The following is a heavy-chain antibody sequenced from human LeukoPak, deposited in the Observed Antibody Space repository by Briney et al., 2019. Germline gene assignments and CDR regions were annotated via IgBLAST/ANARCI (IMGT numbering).Heavy chain of an antibody. CDR2: INQGGSDK. Sequence: GGSLRLSCAASGFTFDDYGMSWVRQAPGKGLEWVANINQGGSDKYYVDSVKGRFTISRDNANNLLYLQMNSLRGEDTAVYYCTRDRSRAEGDWGQGTLVTVSS. D-gene: IGHD1-14*01. CDR1: GFTFDDYG. CDR3: TRDRSRAEGD. J-gene: IGHJ4*02. V-gene: IGHV3-7*01.